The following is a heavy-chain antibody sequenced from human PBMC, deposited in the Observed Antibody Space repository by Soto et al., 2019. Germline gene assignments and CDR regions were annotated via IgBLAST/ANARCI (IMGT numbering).Heavy chain of an antibody. V-gene: IGHV3-33*01. J-gene: IGHJ3*02. CDR3: ARDRDRSSWQNDAFDI. CDR1: GFTFSSYG. D-gene: IGHD6-13*01. CDR2: IWYDGSNK. Sequence: PGGSLRLSCAASGFTFSSYGMHWVRQAPGKGLEWVAVIWYDGSNKYYADSVKGRFTISRDNSKNTLYLQMNSLRAEDTAVYYCARDRDRSSWQNDAFDIWGQGTMVTV.